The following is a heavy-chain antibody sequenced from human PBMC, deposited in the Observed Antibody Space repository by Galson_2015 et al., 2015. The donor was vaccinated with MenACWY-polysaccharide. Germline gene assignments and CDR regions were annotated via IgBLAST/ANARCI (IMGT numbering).Heavy chain of an antibody. D-gene: IGHD6-19*01. V-gene: IGHV3-30*18. Sequence: SLRLSCAASGFTFSSYGMHWVRQAPGKGLGWVTYMTYDGSDQNYARSVKGRFTISRDNSKSMLYLQMDSLRAEDTAVYHCAKREARNSGPFDLWGQGALVTVSS. CDR3: AKREARNSGPFDL. CDR2: MTYDGSDQ. J-gene: IGHJ4*02. CDR1: GFTFSSYG.